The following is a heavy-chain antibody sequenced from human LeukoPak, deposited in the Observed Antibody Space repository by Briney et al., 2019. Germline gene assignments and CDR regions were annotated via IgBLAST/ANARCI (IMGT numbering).Heavy chain of an antibody. CDR1: GGSISSYY. CDR2: IFYSGTT. Sequence: SETLSLTCTVPGGSISSYYWSWIRQPPGKGLEWIAYIFYSGTTNYNPSLKSRVTISVDTSKNQFSLKLTSVTAADTAVYYCARQIAVAGTFDYWGQGTLVTVSS. D-gene: IGHD6-19*01. CDR3: ARQIAVAGTFDY. J-gene: IGHJ4*02. V-gene: IGHV4-59*08.